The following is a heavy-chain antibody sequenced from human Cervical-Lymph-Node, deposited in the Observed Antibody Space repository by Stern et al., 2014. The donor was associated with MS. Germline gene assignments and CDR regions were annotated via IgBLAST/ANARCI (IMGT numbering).Heavy chain of an antibody. Sequence: DQLVESGAEVKKPGYSVKVSCKASGGTFSSYAISWVRQAPGQGLEWMGGIIPIFGTANYAQKFQGRVAITADESTSTAYMELSSLRSEDTAVYYCAREIRGSGSYEYYYGMDVWGQGTTVTVSS. CDR1: GGTFSSYA. CDR3: AREIRGSGSYEYYYGMDV. J-gene: IGHJ6*02. D-gene: IGHD1-26*01. CDR2: IIPIFGTA. V-gene: IGHV1-69*01.